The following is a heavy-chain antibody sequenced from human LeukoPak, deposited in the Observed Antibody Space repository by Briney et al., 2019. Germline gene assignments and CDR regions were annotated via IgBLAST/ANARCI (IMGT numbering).Heavy chain of an antibody. V-gene: IGHV1-18*01. D-gene: IGHD6-13*01. CDR3: ARSGSSSWSSVFDH. CDR2: ISTFNDET. Sequence: ASVKVSCKASGYIFTSYGITWVRQAPGQGLEWRGRISTFNDETVFADKFQGRVTMTTDTDTAYLTLRRLRSDDTAVYFCARSGSSSWSSVFDHWGQGTPVTVSS. CDR1: GYIFTSYG. J-gene: IGHJ4*02.